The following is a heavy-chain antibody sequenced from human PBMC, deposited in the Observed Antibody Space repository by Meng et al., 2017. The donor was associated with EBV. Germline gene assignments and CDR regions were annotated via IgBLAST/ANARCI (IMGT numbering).Heavy chain of an antibody. J-gene: IGHJ5*02. Sequence: QVQLQQWGAGLLKPSETLSLTCAVQCCSFSGYYWSWIRQPPGKGLEWIGEINHSGSTNYNPSLKSRVTISVDTSKNQFSLKLSSVTAADTAVYYCARGGGNRGGIVGATYRLNWFDPWGQGTLVTVYS. V-gene: IGHV4-34*01. D-gene: IGHD1-26*01. CDR3: ARGGGNRGGIVGATYRLNWFDP. CDR1: CCSFSGYY. CDR2: INHSGST.